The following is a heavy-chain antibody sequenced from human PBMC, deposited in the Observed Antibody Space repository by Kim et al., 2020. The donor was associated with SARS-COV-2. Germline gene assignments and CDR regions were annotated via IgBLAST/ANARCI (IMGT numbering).Heavy chain of an antibody. V-gene: IGHV3-30*07. Sequence: YAGAVKGRLTISRDNSKNTLYLQMNGLRGEDTAVYYCARDHYDSSVYYGYWGQGTLVTVSS. J-gene: IGHJ4*02. D-gene: IGHD3-22*01. CDR3: ARDHYDSSVYYGY.